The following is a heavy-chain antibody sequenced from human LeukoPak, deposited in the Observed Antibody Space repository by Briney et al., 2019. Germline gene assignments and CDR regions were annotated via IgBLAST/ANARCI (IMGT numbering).Heavy chain of an antibody. CDR1: GFTFSNYA. J-gene: IGHJ5*02. D-gene: IGHD5-18*01. V-gene: IGHV3-30-3*01. CDR2: ISYDGSNT. CDR3: ARPEVAYNYGANWFDP. Sequence: GGSLRLSCAASGFTFSNYAMHWVRQAPGKGLEWVALISYDGSNTYYADSVKGRFTISRDNSKNTLYLQMNSLRPEDTGVYYCARPEVAYNYGANWFDPWGQGTLVTISS.